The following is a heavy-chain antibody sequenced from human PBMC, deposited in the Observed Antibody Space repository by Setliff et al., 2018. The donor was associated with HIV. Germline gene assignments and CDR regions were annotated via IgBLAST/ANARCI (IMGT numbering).Heavy chain of an antibody. V-gene: IGHV4-34*01. CDR2: VNHNGNI. D-gene: IGHD3-22*01. J-gene: IGHJ4*02. CDR1: GVPFSDYY. Sequence: SETLSLTCGLNGVPFSDYYWNWIRQSPGKGLEWIVEVNHNGNINYNPSLKSRVTISVDTSKNQFSLKLSSVTAADTAVFYCARLTTTYYYDSSAYYHPVWGQGTLVTVSS. CDR3: ARLTTTYYYDSSAYYHPV.